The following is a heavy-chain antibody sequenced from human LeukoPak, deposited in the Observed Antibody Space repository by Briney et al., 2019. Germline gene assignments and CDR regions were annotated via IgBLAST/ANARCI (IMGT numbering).Heavy chain of an antibody. J-gene: IGHJ6*02. CDR1: GFTFSSYG. CDR2: ISYDGSNK. D-gene: IGHD3-9*01. Sequence: GGSLRLSCAASGFTFSSYGLHWVRQAPGKGLEWVAVISYDGSNKYYADSVKGRFTISRDNSKNTLYLQMNSLRAEDTAVYYCAKDQGDVLTGSRGVGVWGQGTTVTVSS. V-gene: IGHV3-30*18. CDR3: AKDQGDVLTGSRGVGV.